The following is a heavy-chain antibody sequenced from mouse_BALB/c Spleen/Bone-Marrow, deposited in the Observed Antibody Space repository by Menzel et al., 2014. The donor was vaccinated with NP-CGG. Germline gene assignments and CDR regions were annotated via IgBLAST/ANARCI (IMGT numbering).Heavy chain of an antibody. D-gene: IGHD1-1*01. CDR1: GFNIKDTY. J-gene: IGHJ2*01. Sequence: EVQLVESGAELVKPGASVKLSCTASGFNIKDTYMHWVKQRPEQGLEWIGRIDPANGNTKYDPKFQGKATITADTSSNTAYLQLSSLTSEDTAVYYCAYGSSYDYFDYRGQGTTLTVSS. CDR3: AYGSSYDYFDY. CDR2: IDPANGNT. V-gene: IGHV14-3*02.